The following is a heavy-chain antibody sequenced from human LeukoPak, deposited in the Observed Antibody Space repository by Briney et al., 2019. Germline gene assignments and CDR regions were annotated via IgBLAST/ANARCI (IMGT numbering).Heavy chain of an antibody. J-gene: IGHJ4*02. Sequence: GGSLRLSCVASGFTFSTYAMTWVRQAPGKGLEWVSGLSGSGTNTYYAHSVKGRFTISRDNSKNTLYLQMDSLRAEDTALYYCAKASSVGAPTYFDYWGQGTLVSVSS. D-gene: IGHD1-26*01. CDR2: LSGSGTNT. CDR1: GFTFSTYA. V-gene: IGHV3-23*01. CDR3: AKASSVGAPTYFDY.